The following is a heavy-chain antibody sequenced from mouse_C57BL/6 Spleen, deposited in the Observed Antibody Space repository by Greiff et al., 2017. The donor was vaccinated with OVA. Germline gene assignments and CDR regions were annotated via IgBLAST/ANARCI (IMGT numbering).Heavy chain of an antibody. J-gene: IGHJ2*01. CDR3: ARHLTGSFDY. Sequence: EVQVVESGGDLVKPGGSLKLSCAASGFTFSSYGMSWVRQTPDKRLEWVATISSGGSYTYYPDSVKGRFTISRDNAKNTLYLQMSSLKSEDTAMYYCARHLTGSFDYWGQGTTLTVSS. CDR2: ISSGGSYT. D-gene: IGHD4-1*01. CDR1: GFTFSSYG. V-gene: IGHV5-6*01.